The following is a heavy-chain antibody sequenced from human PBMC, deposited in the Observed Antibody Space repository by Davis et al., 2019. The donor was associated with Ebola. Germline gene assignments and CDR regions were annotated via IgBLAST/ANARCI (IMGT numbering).Heavy chain of an antibody. CDR3: ANFGYDFWRTTYYYYGMDV. CDR2: IWYDGSNK. J-gene: IGHJ6*02. CDR1: GFTFSSYG. V-gene: IGHV3-33*03. D-gene: IGHD3-3*01. Sequence: GGSLRLSCAASGFTFSSYGMHWVRQAPGKGLEWVAVIWYDGSNKYYADSVKGRFTISRDNSKNSLYLQMNSLRTEDTALYYCANFGYDFWRTTYYYYGMDVWGQGTTVTVSS.